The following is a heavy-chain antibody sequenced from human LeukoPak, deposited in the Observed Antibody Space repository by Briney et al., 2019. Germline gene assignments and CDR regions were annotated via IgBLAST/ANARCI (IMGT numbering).Heavy chain of an antibody. V-gene: IGHV3-49*04. CDR2: IRSKPYGGTT. J-gene: IGHJ6*03. Sequence: GGSLRLSCTASGFTFADYAMSWVRQAPGKGLEWVGFIRSKPYGGTTEYAASVKSRFTISRDDSKSIAYLQMNSLKAEDTAIYYCTREEDYYYYMDVWGKGITVTVSS. CDR3: TREEDYYYYMDV. CDR1: GFTFADYA.